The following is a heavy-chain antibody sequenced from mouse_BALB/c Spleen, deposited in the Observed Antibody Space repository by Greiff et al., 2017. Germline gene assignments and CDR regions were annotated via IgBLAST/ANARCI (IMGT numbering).Heavy chain of an antibody. CDR2: IDPANGNT. J-gene: IGHJ4*01. D-gene: IGHD2-14*01. CDR3: ARKERRLYAMDY. CDR1: GFNIKDPY. Sequence: VQLQQSGAELVKPGASVKLSCTASGFNIKDPYMHWVKQRPEQGLEWIGRIDPANGNTKYDPKFQGKATITADTSSNTAYLQLSSLTSEDTAVYYCARKERRLYAMDYWGQGTAVTVS. V-gene: IGHV14-3*02.